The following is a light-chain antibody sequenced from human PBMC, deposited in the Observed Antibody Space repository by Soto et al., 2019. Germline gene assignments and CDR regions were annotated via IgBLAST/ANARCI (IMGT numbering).Light chain of an antibody. CDR1: QSITSSF. CDR3: QQRSDSPLT. J-gene: IGKJ4*01. CDR2: GAS. Sequence: EIVLTQSPGILSLSPGERASLSCGASQSITSSFLAWYQQKPGQAPRLLIYGASSRATGIPDRFSGTGSETDFTLTINRLEPEDFAVYYCQQRSDSPLTFGGGTKVDIK. V-gene: IGKV3D-20*02.